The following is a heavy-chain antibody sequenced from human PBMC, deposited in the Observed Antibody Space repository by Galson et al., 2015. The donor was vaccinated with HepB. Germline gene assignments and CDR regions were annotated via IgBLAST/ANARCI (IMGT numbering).Heavy chain of an antibody. CDR1: GYSFTSYW. CDR2: IYPGDSDT. J-gene: IGHJ2*01. Sequence: QSGAEVKKPGESLKISCKGSGYSFTSYWIGWVRQMPGKGLEWMGIIYPGDSDTRYSPSFQGQVTISADKSISTAYLQWSSLKASDTAMYYCARHLGFGYYDDGGPNWYFDLWGRGTLVTVSS. V-gene: IGHV5-51*01. D-gene: IGHD3-22*01. CDR3: ARHLGFGYYDDGGPNWYFDL.